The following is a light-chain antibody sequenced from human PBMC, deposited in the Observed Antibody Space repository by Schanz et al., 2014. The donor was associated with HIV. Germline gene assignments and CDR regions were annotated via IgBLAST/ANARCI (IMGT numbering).Light chain of an antibody. V-gene: IGLV4-60*03. CDR1: NGHRTYA. CDR3: ETWASHIWV. CDR2: LEGSGTY. Sequence: QLVLTQSPSASASLGASVKLTCTLDNGHRTYAIAWHQQQPEKGPRYLMRLEGSGTYNQGSELPDRFSGSSSGADRYLTISNLQSEDEADYYCETWASHIWVFGGGTKLTVL. J-gene: IGLJ3*02.